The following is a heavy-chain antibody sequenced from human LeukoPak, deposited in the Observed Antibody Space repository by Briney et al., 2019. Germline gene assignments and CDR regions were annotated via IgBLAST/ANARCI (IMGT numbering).Heavy chain of an antibody. D-gene: IGHD2-2*01. Sequence: PSETLSLTCTVSGGSISSYYWSWIRQPAGKGLEWIGRIYTSGSTNYNPSLKSRVTMSVDTSKNQFSLKLSSVTAADTAVYYCARDRKYQLLTSRPPGAFDIWGQGTMVTVSS. CDR3: ARDRKYQLLTSRPPGAFDI. CDR1: GGSISSYY. V-gene: IGHV4-4*07. CDR2: IYTSGST. J-gene: IGHJ3*02.